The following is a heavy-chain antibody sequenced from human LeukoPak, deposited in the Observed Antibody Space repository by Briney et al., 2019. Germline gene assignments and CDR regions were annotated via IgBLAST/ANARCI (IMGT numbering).Heavy chain of an antibody. CDR1: GFTFSSYA. D-gene: IGHD3-22*01. CDR3: ARSDTYYDSSGYPGYGYYYYYMDV. V-gene: IGHV3-30*04. Sequence: GGSLRLSCAASGFTFSSYAMHWVRQAPGKGLEWVAVISYDGSNKYYADSVKGRFTISRDNSKNTLYLQMNSLRAEDTAVYYCARSDTYYDSSGYPGYGYYYYYMDVWGKGTTVTISS. CDR2: ISYDGSNK. J-gene: IGHJ6*03.